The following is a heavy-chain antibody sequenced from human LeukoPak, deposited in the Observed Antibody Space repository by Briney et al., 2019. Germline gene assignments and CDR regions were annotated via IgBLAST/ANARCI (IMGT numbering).Heavy chain of an antibody. CDR3: ARNGFRTYCGSGCYSDYMDV. V-gene: IGHV4-4*07. Sequence: PSETLSLTCSVSGGSVSRDSWTWIRQPAGKGLEWIGYIYDSGATTYNPSLQSRLTMSVDPSKNQFSLKLTSVTAADTAVYYCARNGFRTYCGSGCYSDYMDVWGNGTTVTVAS. CDR2: IYDSGAT. CDR1: GGSVSRDS. D-gene: IGHD2-21*02. J-gene: IGHJ6*03.